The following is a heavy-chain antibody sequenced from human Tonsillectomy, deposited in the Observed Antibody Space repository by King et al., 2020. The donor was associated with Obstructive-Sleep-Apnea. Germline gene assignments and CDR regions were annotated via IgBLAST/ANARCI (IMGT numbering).Heavy chain of an antibody. CDR1: VGSISRGGYF. V-gene: IGHV4-31*03. CDR2: IYYSGSN. J-gene: IGHJ4*02. D-gene: IGHD3-10*02. Sequence: QMQLQESGPGLVKPSQTLSLTCIVSVGSISRGGYFWSWLRQHPGKGLEWIGYIYYSGSNHYNSSLKSRVIISVDTSKDQFFLNLRSVTAADTAVYYCARMFGDLHGYYFDYWGQGTLVTVSS. CDR3: ARMFGDLHGYYFDY.